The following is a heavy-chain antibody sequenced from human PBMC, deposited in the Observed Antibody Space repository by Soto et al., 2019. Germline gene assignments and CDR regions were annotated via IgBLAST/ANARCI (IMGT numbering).Heavy chain of an antibody. Sequence: QVQLVQSGAEVKKPGSSVKVSCKASGGTFSSYTISWVRQAPGQGLEWMGRIIPILGIANYAQKFQGRGTITADKSTSTAYMELSSLRSEDTAVYYCARVRKWNDGFDPWGQGTLVTVSS. J-gene: IGHJ5*02. CDR3: ARVRKWNDGFDP. D-gene: IGHD1-1*01. CDR2: IIPILGIA. CDR1: GGTFSSYT. V-gene: IGHV1-69*02.